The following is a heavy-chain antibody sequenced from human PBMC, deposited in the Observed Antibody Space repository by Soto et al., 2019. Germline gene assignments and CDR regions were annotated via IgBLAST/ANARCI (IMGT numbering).Heavy chain of an antibody. Sequence: PGGSLRLSCAASGFTVSSNYMSWVRQAPGKGLEWVSVIYSGGSTYYADSVKGRFTTSRDNSKNTLYLQMNSLRAEDTAVYYCASSVDNNYYYYMVVWGKGTTVTVSS. J-gene: IGHJ6*03. CDR1: GFTVSSNY. CDR3: ASSVDNNYYYYMVV. CDR2: IYSGGST. V-gene: IGHV3-66*01. D-gene: IGHD1-20*01.